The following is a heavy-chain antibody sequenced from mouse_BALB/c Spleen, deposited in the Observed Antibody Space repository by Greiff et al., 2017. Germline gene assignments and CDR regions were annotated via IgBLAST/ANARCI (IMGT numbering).Heavy chain of an antibody. Sequence: QVQLKQSAAELARPGASVKMSCKASGYTFTSYTMHWVKQRPGQGLEWIGYINPSSGYTEYNQKFKDKTTLTADKSSSTAYMQLSSLTSEDSAVYYCAREYDGYYYAMDYWGQGTSVTVSS. D-gene: IGHD2-3*01. CDR3: AREYDGYYYAMDY. J-gene: IGHJ4*01. V-gene: IGHV1-4*02. CDR1: GYTFTSYT. CDR2: INPSSGYT.